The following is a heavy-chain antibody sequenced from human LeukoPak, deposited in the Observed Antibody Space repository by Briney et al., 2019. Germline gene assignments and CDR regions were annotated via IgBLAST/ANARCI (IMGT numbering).Heavy chain of an antibody. CDR2: INYSGKL. V-gene: IGHV4-39*07. CDR1: GGSISSRTHY. D-gene: IGHD2-21*02. Sequence: PSETPSLTCSVSGGSISSRTHYWAWIRQPPGKGLEWIGSINYSGKLTYNPSLKSRVTVSIDTSKNQFSLTLSSVTAADTAVYYCARDFGDWRTDYWGQGTLVTVSS. CDR3: ARDFGDWRTDY. J-gene: IGHJ4*02.